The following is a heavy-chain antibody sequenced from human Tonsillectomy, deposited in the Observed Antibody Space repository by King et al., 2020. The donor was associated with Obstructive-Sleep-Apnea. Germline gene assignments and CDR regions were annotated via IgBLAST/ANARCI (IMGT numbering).Heavy chain of an antibody. J-gene: IGHJ2*01. CDR2: INIDGSGR. CDR1: GFTFSSYW. Sequence: VQLVESGGGLVQPGGSLRLSCAASGFTFSSYWMHWVRQVPGKGLVWVSRINIDGSGRGHADSVKGRFTISRDNAKNTLYLQMNSLSAEDTAVYYCARDKEWYFDLWGRGTLVTVSS. CDR3: ARDKEWYFDL. V-gene: IGHV3-74*01.